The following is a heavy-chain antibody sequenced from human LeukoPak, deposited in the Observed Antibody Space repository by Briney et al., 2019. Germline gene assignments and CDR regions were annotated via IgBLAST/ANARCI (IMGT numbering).Heavy chain of an antibody. V-gene: IGHV3-21*01. J-gene: IGHJ4*02. CDR2: ISSSSTYI. D-gene: IGHD3-9*01. CDR1: GFSLSSYS. Sequence: GGSLRLSCSASGFSLSSYSMTWVRQAPGKGLEWVSCISSSSTYIYFADSVKGRFTISRDNSKNSLYLQMNSLRAEDTAVYFCARDFYLDYDVLTGYYDQWGRGTLVTVSS. CDR3: ARDFYLDYDVLTGYYDQ.